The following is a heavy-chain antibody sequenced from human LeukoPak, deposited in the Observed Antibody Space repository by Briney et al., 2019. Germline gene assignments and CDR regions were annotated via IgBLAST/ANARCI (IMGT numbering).Heavy chain of an antibody. CDR1: GLTFNKAW. V-gene: IGHV3-15*01. Sequence: GGSLRLSCAVFGLTFNKAWLSWVGQAPGKGLEWIGRFKSVTVVGTTDYAAHMKGRFKISRDDSKNTLYVQLSSLRAEDTAVYYCITDVWIQLWFLHYWGQGTLVTVSS. CDR3: ITDVWIQLWFLHY. D-gene: IGHD5-18*01. J-gene: IGHJ4*02. CDR2: FKSVTVVGTT.